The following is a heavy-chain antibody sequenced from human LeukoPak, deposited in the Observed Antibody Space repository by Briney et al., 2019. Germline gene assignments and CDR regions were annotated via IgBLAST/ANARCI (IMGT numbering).Heavy chain of an antibody. Sequence: SETLSLTCTVSGGSISSYYWSWIRQPPGKGLEWIGYIYYSGSTNYNPSLKSRVTISVDTSKNQFSLKLSSVTAADTAVYYCARLGGYSIGYWGQGTLVTVSS. J-gene: IGHJ4*02. CDR3: ARLGGYSIGY. CDR1: GGSISSYY. V-gene: IGHV4-59*01. D-gene: IGHD4-11*01. CDR2: IYYSGST.